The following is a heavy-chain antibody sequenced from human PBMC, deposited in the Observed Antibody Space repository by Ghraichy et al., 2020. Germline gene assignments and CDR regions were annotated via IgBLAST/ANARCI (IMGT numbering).Heavy chain of an antibody. CDR2: ITSSSSFR. CDR3: ARGSTVVRFFYYDGMDV. CDR1: GFTFSSYS. J-gene: IGHJ6*02. V-gene: IGHV3-48*02. D-gene: IGHD4-23*01. Sequence: GGSLRLSCVGSGFTFSSYSMNWVRQSPGKGLEWVSYITSSSSFRSYADSVKDRFTISRDNAHNSLYLQINSLREEDTAVYFCARGSTVVRFFYYDGMDVWGPGTTVTVSS.